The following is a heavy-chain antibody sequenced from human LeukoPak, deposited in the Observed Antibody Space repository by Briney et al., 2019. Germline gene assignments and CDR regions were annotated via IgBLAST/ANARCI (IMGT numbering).Heavy chain of an antibody. J-gene: IGHJ5*02. CDR1: GGSISSYY. D-gene: IGHD6-13*01. Sequence: SETLSLTCTVSGGSISSYYWSWIRQPAGKGLEWIGRIYTSGSTNYNPSLKSRVTISVDTSKNQFSLKLSSVTAADTAVYYCASFRGSSPGGLRWFDPWGQGTLVTVSS. CDR2: IYTSGST. V-gene: IGHV4-4*07. CDR3: ASFRGSSPGGLRWFDP.